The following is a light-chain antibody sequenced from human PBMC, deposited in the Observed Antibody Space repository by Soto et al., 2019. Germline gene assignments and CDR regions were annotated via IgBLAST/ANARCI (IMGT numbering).Light chain of an antibody. CDR2: AAS. CDR1: QSVSSSY. Sequence: EVVLTQSPGTLSLSPGERTTLSCRASQSVSSSYLAWYQQKPGQAPRLLIYAASSRDTGIPDRFSGSGSGTDFTLTISRLEPEDFAVYYCQQYGRSRWTFGQGTKVEIK. CDR3: QQYGRSRWT. J-gene: IGKJ1*01. V-gene: IGKV3-20*01.